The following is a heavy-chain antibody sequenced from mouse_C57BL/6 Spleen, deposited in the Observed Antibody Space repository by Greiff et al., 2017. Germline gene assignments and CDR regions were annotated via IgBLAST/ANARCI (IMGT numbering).Heavy chain of an antibody. CDR2: IYPSDSYT. CDR1: GYTFTSYW. J-gene: IGHJ3*01. CDR3: AGVYDPFAY. D-gene: IGHD2-3*01. V-gene: IGHV1-50*01. Sequence: QVQLQQPGAELVKPGASVKLSCKASGYTFTSYWMQWVKQRPGQGLEWIGEIYPSDSYTNYNQKFKGKATLTVDTSSSTAYMQLSSLTSEDSAVYYCAGVYDPFAYWGQGTLVTVSA.